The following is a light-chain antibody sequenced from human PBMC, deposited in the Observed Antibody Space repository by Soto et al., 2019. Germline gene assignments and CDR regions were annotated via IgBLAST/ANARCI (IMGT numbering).Light chain of an antibody. CDR2: SAS. V-gene: IGKV1-12*01. CDR3: QQADSFPLS. CDR1: QGISRW. J-gene: IGKJ3*01. Sequence: DIQMTQSPSSVSASVGDRVTITCRASQGISRWLAWYQQKPGKAPNLLIYSASTLYSGVPSRFSGSGSGRDFTLTISSLQPEDFATYYCQQADSFPLSFGPGTKVDIK.